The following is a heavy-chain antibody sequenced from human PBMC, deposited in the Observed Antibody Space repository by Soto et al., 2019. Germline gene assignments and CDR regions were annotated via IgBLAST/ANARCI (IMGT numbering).Heavy chain of an antibody. V-gene: IGHV3-23*01. CDR1: EFTFSNYA. CDR3: PKAEKISAVASYLEY. J-gene: IGHJ4*02. D-gene: IGHD6-19*01. Sequence: LSCAASEFTFSNYAMTWVRQAPGKGLEWVSSSSGSGSITYYAESVKVRFAISSDSPKHPMFLQINSLRAEDTAIYYCPKAEKISAVASYLEYCGQGPQVTVSS. CDR2: SSGSGSIT.